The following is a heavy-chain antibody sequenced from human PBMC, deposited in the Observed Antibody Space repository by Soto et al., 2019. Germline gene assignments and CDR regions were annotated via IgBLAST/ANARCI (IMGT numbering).Heavy chain of an antibody. CDR1: GYTFTGYY. D-gene: IGHD3-22*01. Sequence: ASVKISCKAFGYTFTGYYMHWVRQAPGQGLEWMGWINPKSGATKYAQKFQGRVIMTRDTSMYTVYMEVMRLRSDDSAIYYCARDGLYDVDIHGWLQPWCQGTQVTVSS. V-gene: IGHV1-2*02. CDR2: INPKSGAT. CDR3: ARDGLYDVDIHGWLQP. J-gene: IGHJ5*02.